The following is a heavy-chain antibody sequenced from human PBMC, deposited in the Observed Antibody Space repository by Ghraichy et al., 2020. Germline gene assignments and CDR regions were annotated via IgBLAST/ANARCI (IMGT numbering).Heavy chain of an antibody. CDR3: ARGQGGNWYFDY. CDR2: INAGNGNT. J-gene: IGHJ4*02. Sequence: ASVKVSCKASGYTFTSYAMHWVRQAPGQRLEWMGWINAGNGNTKYSQKFQGRVTITRDTSASTAYMELSSLRSEDTAVYYCARGQGGNWYFDYWGQGTLVTVSS. D-gene: IGHD1-20*01. CDR1: GYTFTSYA. V-gene: IGHV1-3*01.